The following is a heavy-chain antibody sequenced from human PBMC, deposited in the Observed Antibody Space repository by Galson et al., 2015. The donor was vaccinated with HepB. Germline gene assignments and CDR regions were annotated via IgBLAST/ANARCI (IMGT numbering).Heavy chain of an antibody. D-gene: IGHD6-13*01. J-gene: IGHJ4*02. CDR3: ASRQTNEVRGYSGSWYYFDY. V-gene: IGHV3-11*01. CDR1: GFTFSDYY. CDR2: ISSSGSTI. Sequence: SLRLSCAASGFTFSDYYMSWIRQAPGKGLEWVSYISSSGSTIYYADSVKGRFTISRDNAKNSLYLQMNSLRAEDTAVYYCASRQTNEVRGYSGSWYYFDYWGQGTLVTVSS.